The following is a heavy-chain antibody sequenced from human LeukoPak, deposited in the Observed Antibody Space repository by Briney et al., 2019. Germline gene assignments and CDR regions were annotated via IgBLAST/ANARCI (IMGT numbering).Heavy chain of an antibody. J-gene: IGHJ6*03. V-gene: IGHV1-69*05. CDR3: ARGLRFLEWLYLSTGYYYMDV. Sequence: SVKVSCKASGGTFSSYAISWVRQAPGQGLEWMGVIIPIFGTSNYAQKFQGRVTITTDESTSTAYMELSSLRSEDTAVYYCARGLRFLEWLYLSTGYYYMDVWGKGTTVTVSS. CDR1: GGTFSSYA. D-gene: IGHD3-3*01. CDR2: IIPIFGTS.